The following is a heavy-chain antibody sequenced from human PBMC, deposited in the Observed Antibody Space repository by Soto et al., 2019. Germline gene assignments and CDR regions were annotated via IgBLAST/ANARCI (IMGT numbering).Heavy chain of an antibody. D-gene: IGHD3-22*01. V-gene: IGHV4-31*03. CDR1: GASLTSGDYY. J-gene: IGHJ3*02. CDR2: IFHTGTT. CDR3: ARGLGYDSNGRFLAAFDI. Sequence: QVQLQESGPGLAKPSQTVSLTCTVSGASLTSGDYYWTWIRQVPGKDLEWIGYIFHTGTTFYTPSLKSRFLMSIDTSDNYFSLNLNSVTAADTAVYYCARGLGYDSNGRFLAAFDIWGHGTLVTVSA.